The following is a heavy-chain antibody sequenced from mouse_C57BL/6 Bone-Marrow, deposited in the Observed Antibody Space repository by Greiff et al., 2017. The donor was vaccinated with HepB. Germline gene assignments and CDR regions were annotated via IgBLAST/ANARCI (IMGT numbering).Heavy chain of an antibody. CDR1: GYSFTGYY. CDR2: INPSTGGT. J-gene: IGHJ3*01. Sequence: EVQLQESGPELVKPGASVKISCKASGYSFTGYYMNWVKQSPEKSLEWIGEINPSTGGTTYNQKFKAKATLTVDKSSSTAYMQLKSLTSEDSAVYYCASAYGSSPFAYWGQGTLVTVSA. D-gene: IGHD1-1*01. V-gene: IGHV1-42*01. CDR3: ASAYGSSPFAY.